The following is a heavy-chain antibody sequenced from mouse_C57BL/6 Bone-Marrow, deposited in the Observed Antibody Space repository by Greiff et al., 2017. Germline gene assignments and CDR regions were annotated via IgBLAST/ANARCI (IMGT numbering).Heavy chain of an antibody. CDR3: ARDRGYYGTQFAY. CDR2: ISDGGSYT. CDR1: GFTFSSYA. Sequence: EVKVVESGGGLVKPGGSLKLSCAASGFTFSSYAMSWVRQTPEKRLEWVATISDGGSYTYYPDNVKGRFTISRDNAKNNLYLQMSHLKSEDTAMYYCARDRGYYGTQFAYWGQGTLVTVSA. V-gene: IGHV5-4*01. J-gene: IGHJ3*01. D-gene: IGHD1-1*01.